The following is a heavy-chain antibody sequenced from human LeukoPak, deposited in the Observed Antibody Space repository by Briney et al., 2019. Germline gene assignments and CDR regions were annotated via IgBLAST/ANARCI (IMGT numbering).Heavy chain of an antibody. V-gene: IGHV1-2*02. D-gene: IGHD1-1*01. J-gene: IGHJ4*02. CDR1: GYTFTSCG. CDR3: AREEDCGTARCSNDH. Sequence: GASVKVSCKASGYTFTSCGISWVRQAPGQGLEYVGWINPKNGGTNSAQNFQGRVTMTWDTSVSTVYMELSRLRSDDTAVYYCAREEDCGTARCSNDHWGQGTLVTVSS. CDR2: INPKNGGT.